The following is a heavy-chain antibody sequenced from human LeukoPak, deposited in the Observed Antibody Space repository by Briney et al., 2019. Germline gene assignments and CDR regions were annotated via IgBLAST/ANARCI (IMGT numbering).Heavy chain of an antibody. Sequence: GGSLRLSCAASGFTFSSHWMSWVRQAPGKGLEWVANIQQDGTEKYYVDSVKGRFTISRDNAKNSLYLQMNSLRAEDTAVYYCVRVGWQLDYWGQGTLVTVSS. CDR2: IQQDGTEK. D-gene: IGHD6-19*01. CDR3: VRVGWQLDY. CDR1: GFTFSSHW. V-gene: IGHV3-7*04. J-gene: IGHJ4*02.